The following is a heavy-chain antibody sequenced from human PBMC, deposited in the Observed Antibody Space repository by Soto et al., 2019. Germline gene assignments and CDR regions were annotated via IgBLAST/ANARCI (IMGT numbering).Heavy chain of an antibody. V-gene: IGHV1-69*06. J-gene: IGHJ5*02. D-gene: IGHD4-4*01. CDR1: GDTFSTYV. CDR2: IIPLSGTP. Sequence: QVQLVQSGAEVRKPGSSVKVSCMASGDTFSTYVISWVRQAPGQGLEWMGAIIPLSGTPNYAQKFQGKVTITADTSTSSAFMELRSLRSEDTAIYYCARTDYSNYEVWFDPWGQGTPVTVSS. CDR3: ARTDYSNYEVWFDP.